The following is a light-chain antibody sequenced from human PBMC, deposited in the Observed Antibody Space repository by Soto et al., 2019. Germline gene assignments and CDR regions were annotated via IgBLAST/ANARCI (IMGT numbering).Light chain of an antibody. CDR3: QSYDRSLSSWV. CDR1: SSNSGSGSD. CDR2: ENS. Sequence: QSALTQPPSVSGAPGQRVSISCIESSSNSGSGSDIYWYQQHPGTAPKLLIFENSDRPSGVPDRFSGSKSGTSASLAITGLQAEDEADYYCQSYDRSLSSWVFGGGTKLTVL. V-gene: IGLV1-40*01. J-gene: IGLJ3*02.